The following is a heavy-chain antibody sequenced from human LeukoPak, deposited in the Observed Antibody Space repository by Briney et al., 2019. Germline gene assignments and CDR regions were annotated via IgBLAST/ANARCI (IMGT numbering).Heavy chain of an antibody. J-gene: IGHJ4*02. CDR3: AKERYSSSWYVFDY. V-gene: IGHV3-23*01. CDR2: ISGSGTST. Sequence: GGSLRLSCAASGFTFSSYAMSWVRQAPGKGLQWVSSISGSGTSTYYADSVKGRFTISRDNSKDTLFLQMNSLRADDTAVYYCAKERYSSSWYVFDYWGQGSLVTVSS. D-gene: IGHD6-13*01. CDR1: GFTFSSYA.